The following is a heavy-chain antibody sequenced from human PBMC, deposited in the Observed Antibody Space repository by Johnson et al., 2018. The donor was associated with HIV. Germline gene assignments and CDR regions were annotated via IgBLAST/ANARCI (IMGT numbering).Heavy chain of an antibody. CDR2: IYSGGST. J-gene: IGHJ3*02. CDR1: GFTFSSYW. CDR3: ARDGLEVDAFDI. D-gene: IGHD3-3*01. Sequence: VQLVESGGGLVQPGGSLRLSCAASGFTFSSYWMSWVRQAPGKGLEWVSVIYSGGSTYYADSVKGRFTISRDNSKNTLYLQMNSLRAEDTAVYYCARDGLEVDAFDIWGQGTMVTVSS. V-gene: IGHV3-66*02.